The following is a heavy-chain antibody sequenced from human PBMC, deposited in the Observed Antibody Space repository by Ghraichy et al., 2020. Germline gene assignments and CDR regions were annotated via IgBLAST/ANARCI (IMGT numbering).Heavy chain of an antibody. Sequence: LSLTCAASGFTFSSYSMNWVRQAPGKGLEWVSSISSSSSYIYYADSVKGRFTISRDNAKNSLYLQMNSLRAEDTAVYYCARVPPATVTTLLDYWGQGTLVTVSS. CDR3: ARVPPATVTTLLDY. J-gene: IGHJ4*02. V-gene: IGHV3-21*01. CDR1: GFTFSSYS. CDR2: ISSSSSYI. D-gene: IGHD4-17*01.